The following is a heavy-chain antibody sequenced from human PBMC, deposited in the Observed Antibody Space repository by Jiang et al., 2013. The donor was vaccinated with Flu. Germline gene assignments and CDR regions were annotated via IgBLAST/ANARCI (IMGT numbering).Heavy chain of an antibody. Sequence: GAEVKKPGASVKVSCKASGYAFSSYGVTWVRQAPGQGLEWMGWISAYDGNTNYPQKFQGRVTMTTDTSTSTAYMELRSLRSDDTAMYYCARDRRYYDGSAYSEDDAFDIWGHGTMVTVSS. J-gene: IGHJ3*02. D-gene: IGHD3-22*01. V-gene: IGHV1-18*01. CDR3: ARDRRYYDGSAYSEDDAFDI. CDR1: GYAFSSYG. CDR2: ISAYDGNT.